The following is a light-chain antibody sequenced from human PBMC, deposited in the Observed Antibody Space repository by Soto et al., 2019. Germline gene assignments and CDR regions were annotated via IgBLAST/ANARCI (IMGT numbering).Light chain of an antibody. CDR2: AAS. CDR3: QHYGSLPLVT. CDR1: QSVSSGY. V-gene: IGKV3-20*01. J-gene: IGKJ5*01. Sequence: EIVLTQSPGTLSLSPGERATLSCRASQSVSSGYLAWYQQKPGQAPRLLIYAASSRATGIPDRFSGSGSGTDFTLTISRLEPEDFAVYYCQHYGSLPLVTFGQGTRLEIK.